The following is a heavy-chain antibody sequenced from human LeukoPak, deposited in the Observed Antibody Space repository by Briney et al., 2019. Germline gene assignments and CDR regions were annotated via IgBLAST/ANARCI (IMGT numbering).Heavy chain of an antibody. CDR2: IIPIFGIA. CDR1: GGTFSSYA. D-gene: IGHD3-10*01. J-gene: IGHJ6*02. CDR3: ARNYGSGSYYYYGMDV. V-gene: IGHV1-69*04. Sequence: AASVKVSCKASGGTFSSYAISWVRQAPGQGLEWMGRIIPIFGIANYAQKFQGRVTITADKSTSTAYMELSSLRSEDTAVYYCARNYGSGSYYYYGMDVWGQGTTVTVSS.